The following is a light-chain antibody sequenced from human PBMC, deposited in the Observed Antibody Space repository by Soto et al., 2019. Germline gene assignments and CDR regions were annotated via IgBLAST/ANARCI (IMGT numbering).Light chain of an antibody. CDR2: TTN. CDR3: AAWDDSLNGPV. J-gene: IGLJ3*02. Sequence: QSVLTQPPSASVTPGQRVSISCSGGSSNIGNNTVNWYQQFPETAPRLLIYTTNQRPSGVPDRFSGSKSGTSASLAISGLQSEDEADYYCAAWDDSLNGPVFGGGTKLTVL. CDR1: SSNIGNNT. V-gene: IGLV1-44*01.